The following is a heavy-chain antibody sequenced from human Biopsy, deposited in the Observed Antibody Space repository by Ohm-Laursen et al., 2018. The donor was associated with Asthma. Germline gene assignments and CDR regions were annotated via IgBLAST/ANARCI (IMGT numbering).Heavy chain of an antibody. CDR2: IMTVFGTT. CDR3: ARCQVGYSSGWSLLLKKIYYSGMDV. J-gene: IGHJ6*02. D-gene: IGHD6-19*01. V-gene: IGHV1-69*13. CDR1: GGTFSNFA. Sequence: GASVKASCKVPGGTFSNFAISWVRQAAGQGLEWLGGIMTVFGTTNYAQKIQGRVTITADESTSTAYMEVTSLRSEDTAIYYCARCQVGYSSGWSLLLKKIYYSGMDVWGQGTAVTVSS.